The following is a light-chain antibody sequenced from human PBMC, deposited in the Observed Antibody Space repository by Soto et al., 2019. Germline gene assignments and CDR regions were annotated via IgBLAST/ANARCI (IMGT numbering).Light chain of an antibody. CDR1: QSVSSY. CDR3: QQRSNWPGT. Sequence: EIVLTQSPATLSLSPGERATLSGRASQSVSSYLAWYQQKPGQAPRLNIYDASNRATGIPARLSGSGSGTDFPLTISSLAPEDFAVYYCQQRSNWPGTFGQGTKVEIK. CDR2: DAS. V-gene: IGKV3-11*01. J-gene: IGKJ1*01.